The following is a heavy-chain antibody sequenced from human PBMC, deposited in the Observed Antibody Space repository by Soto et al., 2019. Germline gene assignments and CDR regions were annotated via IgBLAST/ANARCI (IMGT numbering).Heavy chain of an antibody. CDR3: AKRGRITIFGVVIGGYYFDY. CDR2: ISGSGGST. Sequence: LRLSCAASGFTFSSYAMSWVRQAPGKGLEWVSAISGSGGSTYYADSVKGRFTISRDNSKNTLYLQMNSLRAEDTAVYYCAKRGRITIFGVVIGGYYFDYWGQGTLVTVSS. CDR1: GFTFSSYA. J-gene: IGHJ4*02. V-gene: IGHV3-23*01. D-gene: IGHD3-3*01.